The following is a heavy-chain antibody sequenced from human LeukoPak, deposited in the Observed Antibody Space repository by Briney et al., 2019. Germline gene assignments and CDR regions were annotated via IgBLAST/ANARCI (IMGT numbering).Heavy chain of an antibody. CDR3: ARDYGDYNWFDP. CDR2: INPSGGST. V-gene: IGHV1-46*01. Sequence: ASVKVSCKASGYTFTRYKVHWVRQAPGQGLEWMGIINPSGGSTSYAQKFQGRVTMTRDMSTSTVYMELSSLRSEDTAVYYCARDYGDYNWFDPWGQGTLVTVSS. D-gene: IGHD4-17*01. J-gene: IGHJ5*02. CDR1: GYTFTRYK.